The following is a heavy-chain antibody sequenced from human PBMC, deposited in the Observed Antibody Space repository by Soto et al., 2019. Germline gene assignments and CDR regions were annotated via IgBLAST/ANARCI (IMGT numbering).Heavy chain of an antibody. D-gene: IGHD6-13*01. CDR1: GFAFSNCA. CDR3: AKGATSTWYDFDH. Sequence: EVQLLESGGGVVQPGGSLRLSCTASGFAFSNCAMSWVRQAPGKGLEWVSGIYGSGDNTHYADSVKGRFAISRHNSKDTLYLQVSYLRAEDTAVYYCAKGATSTWYDFDHWGQGTLVIVSS. CDR2: IYGSGDNT. J-gene: IGHJ4*02. V-gene: IGHV3-23*01.